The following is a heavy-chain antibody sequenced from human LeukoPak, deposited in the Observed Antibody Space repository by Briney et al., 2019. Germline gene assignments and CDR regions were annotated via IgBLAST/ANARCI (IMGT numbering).Heavy chain of an antibody. V-gene: IGHV3-53*01. J-gene: IGHJ3*01. CDR1: GVTASSNY. D-gene: IGHD1-1*01. Sequence: PGGSLRLSCAASGVTASSNYMSWVRQAPGKGLEWVSLIYSGGNTYYADSVKGRFTISRDNSKNTLYLQMNSLRAEDTAVYYCTWTDNFASWGQGTMVTVSS. CDR2: IYSGGNT. CDR3: TWTDNFAS.